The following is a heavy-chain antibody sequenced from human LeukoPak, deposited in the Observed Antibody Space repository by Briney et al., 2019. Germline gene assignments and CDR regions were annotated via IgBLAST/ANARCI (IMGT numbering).Heavy chain of an antibody. J-gene: IGHJ4*02. Sequence: PGGSLRLSCAASGFTFSDHYMDWVRQAPGKGLEWVDRTRDKANSYTTEYAASVKDRFTMSRDDSKNSVYLQMNSLKIEDTAVYYCARVGNSGGYYNPLDYWGQGTLVTVSS. V-gene: IGHV3-72*01. CDR1: GFTFSDHY. CDR2: TRDKANSYTT. D-gene: IGHD3-22*01. CDR3: ARVGNSGGYYNPLDY.